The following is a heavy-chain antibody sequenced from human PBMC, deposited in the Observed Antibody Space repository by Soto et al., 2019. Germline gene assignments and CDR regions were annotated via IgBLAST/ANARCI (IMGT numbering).Heavy chain of an antibody. Sequence: QVQLQQWGAGLLKPSETLSLTCAVYSGSFSGYHWSWIRQPPGKGLEWIGEINHSGSTNYNPSFKSRATMSLDTSKNPCSLKGSSVTAADTAVYYWARHIVATIGSYYYGVDVWCQGTTVTVSS. CDR3: ARHIVATIGSYYYGVDV. J-gene: IGHJ6*02. CDR2: INHSGST. V-gene: IGHV4-34*01. CDR1: SGSFSGYH. D-gene: IGHD5-12*01.